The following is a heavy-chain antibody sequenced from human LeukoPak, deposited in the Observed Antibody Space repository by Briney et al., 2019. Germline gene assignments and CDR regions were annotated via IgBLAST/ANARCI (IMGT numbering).Heavy chain of an antibody. CDR3: ARVGARSCFDY. D-gene: IGHD6-13*01. Sequence: SQTLSLTCTVSGGSISSGGYSWSWIRQPPGKGLEWIGYIYHSGSTYYNPSLKSRVTISVDRSKNQFSLKLSSVTAADTAVYYCARVGARSCFDYWGQGTRVTVSS. V-gene: IGHV4-30-2*01. CDR2: IYHSGST. CDR1: GGSISSGGYS. J-gene: IGHJ4*02.